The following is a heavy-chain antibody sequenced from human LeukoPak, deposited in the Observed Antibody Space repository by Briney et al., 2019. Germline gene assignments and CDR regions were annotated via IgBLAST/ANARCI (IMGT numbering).Heavy chain of an antibody. CDR2: IIPIFGTA. CDR1: GGTFSSYA. D-gene: IGHD1-7*01. V-gene: IGHV1-69*13. J-gene: IGHJ4*02. Sequence: SVKVSCKASGGTFSSYAISWVRQAPGQGLEWMGGIIPIFGTANYAQKFQGRVTITADESTSTAYMELSSLRSEDTAVYYCARGAVGIWNYAQSFDYWGQGTLVTVSS. CDR3: ARGAVGIWNYAQSFDY.